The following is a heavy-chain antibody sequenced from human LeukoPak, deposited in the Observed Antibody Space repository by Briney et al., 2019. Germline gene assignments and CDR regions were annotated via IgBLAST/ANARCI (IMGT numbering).Heavy chain of an antibody. CDR1: GFTFSNYA. CDR2: ISYDGSNK. CDR3: ARDRFGSIAAAGTFLFDP. J-gene: IGHJ5*02. Sequence: GGSLRLSCAASGFTFSNYAMHWVRQAPGKGLEWLAVISYDGSNKYYADSVKGRFTISRDNSKSTLYLQMNSLRAEDTAVCYCARDRFGSIAAAGTFLFDPWGQGTLVTVSS. V-gene: IGHV3-30*04. D-gene: IGHD6-13*01.